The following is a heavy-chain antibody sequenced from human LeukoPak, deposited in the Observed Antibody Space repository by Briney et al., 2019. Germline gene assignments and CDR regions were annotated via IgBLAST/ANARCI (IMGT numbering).Heavy chain of an antibody. CDR1: GFTVSSNY. D-gene: IGHD6-13*01. CDR3: ARDRGGAAGPYYYMDV. CDR2: IYSGGST. V-gene: IGHV3-53*01. J-gene: IGHJ6*03. Sequence: GGSLRLSCAASGFTVSSNYMSWVRQAPGKGLEWVSVIYSGGSTYYADSVKGRFTISRDNSKNTLYLQMNSLRAEDTAVYCCARDRGGAAGPYYYMDVWGKGTTVTVSS.